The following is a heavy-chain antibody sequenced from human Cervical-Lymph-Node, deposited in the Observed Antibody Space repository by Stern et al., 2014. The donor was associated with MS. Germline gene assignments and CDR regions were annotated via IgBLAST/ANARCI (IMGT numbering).Heavy chain of an antibody. D-gene: IGHD3-9*01. CDR3: ARHMGPDTLTGHDY. CDR1: GYSFTGYG. V-gene: IGHV1-18*01. Sequence: QLVQSGAEVKRPAASVKVSCEASGYSFTGYGINWVRQAPGQGLEWMGWISTYRGDTDYAQKLQDRLTMTIDPSTSTAYMDLRSLRSDDTAVYYCARHMGPDTLTGHDYWGQGTLVTVSS. CDR2: ISTYRGDT. J-gene: IGHJ4*02.